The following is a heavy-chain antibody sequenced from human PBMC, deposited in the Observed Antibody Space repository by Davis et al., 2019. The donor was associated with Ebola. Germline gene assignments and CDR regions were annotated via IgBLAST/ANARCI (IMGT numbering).Heavy chain of an antibody. CDR3: ARTPQYSTYGAYFDY. J-gene: IGHJ4*02. CDR2: INHSGST. D-gene: IGHD4-11*01. CDR1: GGSFSGYY. V-gene: IGHV4-34*01. Sequence: SETLSLTCAVYGGSFSGYYWNWIRQTPGEGLQWIGEINHSGSTNYNPSLKRRVTISVDTSKNQFSLKLSSVTAADTATYYCARTPQYSTYGAYFDYWGQGALVTVSS.